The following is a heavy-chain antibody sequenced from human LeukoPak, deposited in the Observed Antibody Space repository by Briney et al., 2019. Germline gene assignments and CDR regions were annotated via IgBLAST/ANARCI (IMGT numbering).Heavy chain of an antibody. Sequence: SETLSLTCAVYGGSFSGYYWSWIRQPPGKGLEWIGEINHSGSTNYNPSLKSRVTISVDTSKNQFSLKLSSVTAADTAVYYCARTYSGSPDAFDIWGQGTMVTVSS. CDR1: GGSFSGYY. J-gene: IGHJ3*02. CDR3: ARTYSGSPDAFDI. D-gene: IGHD1-26*01. V-gene: IGHV4-34*01. CDR2: INHSGST.